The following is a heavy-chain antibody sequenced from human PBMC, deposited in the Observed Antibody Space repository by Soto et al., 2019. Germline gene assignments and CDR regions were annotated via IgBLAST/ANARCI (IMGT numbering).Heavy chain of an antibody. CDR2: IDGPTTNT. Sequence: GGSLRLSCAASGFTFAHYAVMWARQAPGRGLEWVSTIDGPTTNTHYIDSVKGRFFISRDNAINTVYLQMNGLRAEDTAVYYCVTWLSAHFDYWGRGTLVTVSS. D-gene: IGHD6-19*01. V-gene: IGHV3-23*05. CDR1: GFTFAHYA. J-gene: IGHJ4*02. CDR3: VTWLSAHFDY.